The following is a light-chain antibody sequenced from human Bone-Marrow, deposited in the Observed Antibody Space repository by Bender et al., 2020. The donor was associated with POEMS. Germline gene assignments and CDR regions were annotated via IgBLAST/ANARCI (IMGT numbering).Light chain of an antibody. Sequence: QSALTQPPSASGSPGLSVTISCTGTSSDVGANNFVSWYQMHPGKGPKLLIYDVTSRPSGVSSRFSGSKSGKTASLTISGLLAEDEADYYCSSYRGFVSFRVFGTGTKVTV. V-gene: IGLV2-14*01. CDR1: SSDVGANNF. J-gene: IGLJ1*01. CDR3: SSYRGFVSFRV. CDR2: DVT.